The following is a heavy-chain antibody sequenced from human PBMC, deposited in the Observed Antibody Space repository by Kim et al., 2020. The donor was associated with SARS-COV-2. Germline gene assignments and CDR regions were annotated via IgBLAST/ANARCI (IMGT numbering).Heavy chain of an antibody. CDR2: IYSVGST. CDR1: GFTVSNNY. D-gene: IGHD6-19*01. V-gene: IGHV3-66*01. CDR3: ARVQSPWLTVDY. J-gene: IGHJ4*02. Sequence: GGSLRLSCAASGFTVSNNYMSWVRQAPGKGLEWVSIIYSVGSTYYADSVKARFTISRDNSKNTLYLQMNSLRAEETAVYYCARVQSPWLTVDYWGQGTLVTVSS.